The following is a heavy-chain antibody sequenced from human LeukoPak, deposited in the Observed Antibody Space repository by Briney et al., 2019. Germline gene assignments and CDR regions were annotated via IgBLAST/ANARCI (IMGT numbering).Heavy chain of an antibody. J-gene: IGHJ3*02. CDR2: ISWNSGSI. CDR3: AKDSYCSGGSCADAFDI. V-gene: IGHV3-9*01. Sequence: GGSLRLSCAASGFTFDDYAMHWVRQAPGKGLEWVSGISWNSGSIGYADSVKGRFTISRDNAKNSVYLQMNSLRAEDTALYYCAKDSYCSGGSCADAFDIWGQGTMVTVSS. D-gene: IGHD2-15*01. CDR1: GFTFDDYA.